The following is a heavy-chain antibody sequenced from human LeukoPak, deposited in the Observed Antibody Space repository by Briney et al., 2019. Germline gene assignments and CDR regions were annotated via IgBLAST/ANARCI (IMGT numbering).Heavy chain of an antibody. Sequence: GGSLRLSCAASGFTFSSYAMSWVRQAPGKGLEWVSAISGSGGSTYYADSVKGRFTISRDNSKDTLYLQMNSLRAEDTAVYYCAKASTYYDILTGYYSGYFDYWGQGTLVTVSS. D-gene: IGHD3-9*01. CDR2: ISGSGGST. V-gene: IGHV3-23*01. J-gene: IGHJ4*02. CDR1: GFTFSSYA. CDR3: AKASTYYDILTGYYSGYFDY.